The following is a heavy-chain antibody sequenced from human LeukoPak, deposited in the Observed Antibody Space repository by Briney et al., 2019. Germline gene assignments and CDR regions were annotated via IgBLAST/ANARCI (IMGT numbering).Heavy chain of an antibody. CDR1: GGSISSGGYY. Sequence: SETLSLTCTVSGGSISSGGYYWSWIRQHPGKGLEWIGYIYYSGSTYYNPSLKSRVTISVDTSKNQFSLKLSSVTAADTAVYYCARVPYDILTGYYYLDCWGQGTLVTVSP. V-gene: IGHV4-31*03. J-gene: IGHJ4*02. CDR3: ARVPYDILTGYYYLDC. CDR2: IYYSGST. D-gene: IGHD3-9*01.